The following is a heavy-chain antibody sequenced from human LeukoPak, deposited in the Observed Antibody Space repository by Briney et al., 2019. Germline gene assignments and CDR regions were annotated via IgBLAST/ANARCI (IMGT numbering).Heavy chain of an antibody. CDR3: ARELWRFDY. D-gene: IGHD2/OR15-2a*01. Sequence: GGSLRLSCTASGFTFSDYYMSRIRQAPGKGLEWISSISSSDNTIYYADSVKGRFTVSRDNAKNSLYLQMNSLRDEDTAVYYCARELWRFDYWGQGTLVTVSS. V-gene: IGHV3-11*01. J-gene: IGHJ4*02. CDR2: ISSSDNTI. CDR1: GFTFSDYY.